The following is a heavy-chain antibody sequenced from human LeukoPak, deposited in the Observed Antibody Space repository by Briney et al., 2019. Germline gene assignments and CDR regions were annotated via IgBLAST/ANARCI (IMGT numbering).Heavy chain of an antibody. CDR2: IIPIFGTA. V-gene: IGHV1-69*05. D-gene: IGHD6-19*01. Sequence: SVKVSCKASGGTFSSYAISWVRQAPGQGLEWMGGIIPIFGTANYAQKLQGRVTMTTDTSTSTAYMELRSLRSDDTAVYYCARFFGYSSGWYTDNWFDPWGQGTLVTVSS. CDR3: ARFFGYSSGWYTDNWFDP. CDR1: GGTFSSYA. J-gene: IGHJ5*02.